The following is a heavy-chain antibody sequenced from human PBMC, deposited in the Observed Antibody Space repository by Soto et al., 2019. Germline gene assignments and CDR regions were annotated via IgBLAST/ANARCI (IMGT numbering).Heavy chain of an antibody. CDR2: INAGNGNT. V-gene: IGHV1-3*01. J-gene: IGHJ5*02. CDR1: GYSFTSYA. CDR3: ARGPQYSSGWAVGFDP. D-gene: IGHD6-19*01. Sequence: QVQLVQSGAEVKKPGASVKVSCKASGYSFTSYAMHWVRQAPGQSLVWMGWINAGNGNTKHSQKVQGRVTITRYTTASTGYMELSSLRTEDTAVYYCARGPQYSSGWAVGFDPWGQGTLVTVSA.